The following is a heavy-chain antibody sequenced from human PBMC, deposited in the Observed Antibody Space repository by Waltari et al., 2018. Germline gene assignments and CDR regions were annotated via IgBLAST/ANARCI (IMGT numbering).Heavy chain of an antibody. D-gene: IGHD3-22*01. CDR3: ARFSTKYYDSNRRWYFDL. V-gene: IGHV4-34*01. J-gene: IGHJ2*01. Sequence: QVQLQQWGAGLLKPSETLSLTCAVYGGSFSGYYWSWIRQPPGQGLEWIGEINHSGSTNYNPALKSRVTISVDTSKNQFSLKLSSVTAADTAVYYCARFSTKYYDSNRRWYFDLWGRGTLVTVSS. CDR2: INHSGST. CDR1: GGSFSGYY.